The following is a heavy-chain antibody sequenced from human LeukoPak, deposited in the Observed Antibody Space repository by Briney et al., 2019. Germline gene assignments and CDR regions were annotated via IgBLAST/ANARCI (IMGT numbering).Heavy chain of an antibody. D-gene: IGHD3-22*01. V-gene: IGHV4-4*07. CDR1: GGSISSYY. CDR3: ARVNRNDYDSSGYYSSYYYYYMDV. J-gene: IGHJ6*03. CDR2: IYTSGST. Sequence: SSETLSLTCTVSGGSISSYYWSWMRQPAGKGLEWIGRIYTSGSTNYNPSLKSRVTMSVDTSKNQFSLKLSSVTAADTAVYYCARVNRNDYDSSGYYSSYYYYYMDVWGKGTTVTVSS.